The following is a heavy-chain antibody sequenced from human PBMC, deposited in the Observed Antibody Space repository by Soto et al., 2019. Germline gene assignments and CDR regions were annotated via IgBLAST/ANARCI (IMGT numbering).Heavy chain of an antibody. CDR2: IIPIFGTA. CDR1: GGTFSSYA. CDR3: ARGISGYYYDSSGYYYVGYFDY. Sequence: SVKVSCKASGGTFSSYAISRVRQAPGQGLEWMGGIIPIFGTANYAQKFQGRVTITADESTSTAYMELSSLRSEDTAVYYCARGISGYYYDSSGYYYVGYFDYWGQGTLVTVSS. J-gene: IGHJ4*02. D-gene: IGHD3-22*01. V-gene: IGHV1-69*13.